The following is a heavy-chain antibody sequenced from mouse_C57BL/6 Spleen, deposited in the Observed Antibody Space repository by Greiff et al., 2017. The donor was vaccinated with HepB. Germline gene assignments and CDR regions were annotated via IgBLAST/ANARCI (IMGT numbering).Heavy chain of an antibody. CDR2: ISSGGSYT. Sequence: EVQLVESGGDLVKPGGSLKLSCAASGFTFSSYGMSWVRQTPDKRLEWVATISSGGSYTYYPDSVKGRFTISRDNAKNTLYLQMSSLKSEDTAMYYCARHDYGSSLDYFDYWGQGTTLTVSS. J-gene: IGHJ2*01. D-gene: IGHD1-1*01. CDR1: GFTFSSYG. V-gene: IGHV5-6*01. CDR3: ARHDYGSSLDYFDY.